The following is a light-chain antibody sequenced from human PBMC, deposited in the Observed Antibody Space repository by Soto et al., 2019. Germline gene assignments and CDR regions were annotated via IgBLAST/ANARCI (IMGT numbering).Light chain of an antibody. CDR1: QSVSSSY. J-gene: IGKJ4*01. Sequence: EIVLTQSPGTLSLSPGERATLSCRASQSVSSSYLAWYQQKPGQAPRLLIYGASSRATGIPDRFSGSGSGTDFTLTISRLEPEDCAVYYCQQYGSSPPVTFVGGTKVEIK. V-gene: IGKV3-20*01. CDR3: QQYGSSPPVT. CDR2: GAS.